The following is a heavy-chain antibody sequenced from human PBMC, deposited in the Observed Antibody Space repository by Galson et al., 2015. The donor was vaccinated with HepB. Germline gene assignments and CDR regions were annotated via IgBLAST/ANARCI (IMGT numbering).Heavy chain of an antibody. Sequence: SVKVSCKASGYMFTGKYIHWVRQAPGPGLEWMGWVHPDSGGTSYAQKFQGRVTMTRDTSISTAYMELNRLESDDTAMYYCVSWGGGACSLDSWGQGTLVTVSS. CDR2: VHPDSGGT. CDR3: VSWGGGACSLDS. J-gene: IGHJ4*02. V-gene: IGHV1-2*02. D-gene: IGHD2-21*02. CDR1: GYMFTGKY.